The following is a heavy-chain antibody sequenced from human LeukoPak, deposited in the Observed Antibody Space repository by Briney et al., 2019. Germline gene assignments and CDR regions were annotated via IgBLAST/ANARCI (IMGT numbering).Heavy chain of an antibody. J-gene: IGHJ4*02. V-gene: IGHV1-46*01. Sequence: GASVKVSCKASGYIFTSYYIHWVRQAPGQGLEWMGVINPSGDTTTYAQKFQGRVTMTRDMSTSTVYMELSSLRSEDTAVYYCAGSFCDLLVYFDYWGQGTLVTVSS. D-gene: IGHD2/OR15-2a*01. CDR3: AGSFCDLLVYFDY. CDR2: INPSGDTT. CDR1: GYIFTSYY.